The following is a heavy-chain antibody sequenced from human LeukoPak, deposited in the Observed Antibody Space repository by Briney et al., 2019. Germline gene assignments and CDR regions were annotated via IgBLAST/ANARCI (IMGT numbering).Heavy chain of an antibody. CDR2: IYHSGRT. V-gene: IGHV4-38-2*02. CDR1: PYYISSAYY. CDR3: ARQPGGPSSAVDY. Sequence: SETLSLTCTVSPYYISSAYYWGWIRQPPGKGLEWIGTIYHSGRTYYNPSLKSRVTISVDTSKNQFSLKVSSVTAADTAVYYCARQPGGPSSAVDYWGQGTLVTVSS. J-gene: IGHJ4*02. D-gene: IGHD6-19*01.